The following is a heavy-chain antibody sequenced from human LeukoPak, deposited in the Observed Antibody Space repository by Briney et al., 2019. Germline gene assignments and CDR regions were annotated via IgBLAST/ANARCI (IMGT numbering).Heavy chain of an antibody. Sequence: PSETLSLTCTVSGGSISSSSYYWGWIRQPPGKGLEWIGSIYYSGSTYYNPSLKSRVTISVDTSKNQFSLKLSSVTAADTAVYYCARGGLAAAGNWFDPWGQGTLVTVSS. CDR3: ARGGLAAAGNWFDP. V-gene: IGHV4-39*01. D-gene: IGHD6-13*01. J-gene: IGHJ5*02. CDR1: GGSISSSSYY. CDR2: IYYSGST.